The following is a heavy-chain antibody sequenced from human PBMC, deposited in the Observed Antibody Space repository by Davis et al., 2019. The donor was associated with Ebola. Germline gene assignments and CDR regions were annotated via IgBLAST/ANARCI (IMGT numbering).Heavy chain of an antibody. CDR2: VSHSERER. CDR1: GFSFNSYA. J-gene: IGHJ4*02. V-gene: IGHV3-30*04. Sequence: GESLKISCAASGFSFNSYAMHWVRQGPGKRLEWVAVVSHSERERFYADSVKGRFTISRDNSENTLYLQMNSLTADDTSVYYCARAGFDEVLDYWGQGTPVTVSS. CDR3: ARAGFDEVLDY. D-gene: IGHD3-3*01.